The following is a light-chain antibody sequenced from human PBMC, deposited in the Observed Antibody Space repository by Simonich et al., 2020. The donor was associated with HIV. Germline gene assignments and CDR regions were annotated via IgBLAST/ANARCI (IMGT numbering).Light chain of an antibody. Sequence: DIVMTQSPDSLAVSLGERATINCKSSQNVLYSFNNTNYLAWYQQKPGQPPNLLIYWASTRESGVPDRFSGSGSGTHFSLNISSLQAEDAAVYYCQQYYITPHTFGQGTKVEIK. CDR1: QNVLYSFNNTNY. J-gene: IGKJ1*01. CDR2: WAS. V-gene: IGKV4-1*01. CDR3: QQYYITPHT.